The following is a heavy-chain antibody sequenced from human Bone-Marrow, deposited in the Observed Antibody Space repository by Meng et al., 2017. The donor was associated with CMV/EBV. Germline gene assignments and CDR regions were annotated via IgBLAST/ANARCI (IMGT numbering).Heavy chain of an antibody. V-gene: IGHV3-53*01. CDR2: IYSGGST. D-gene: IGHD6-13*01. J-gene: IGHJ6*02. CDR3: ASSGYMYYYYGMDV. Sequence: GESLKISCAASGFTFSDYYMSWVRQAPGKGLEWVSVIYSGGSTYYADSVKGRFTISRDNSKNTLYLQMNSLRAEDTAVYYCASSGYMYYYYGMDVWGQGTTVTVSS. CDR1: GFTFSDYY.